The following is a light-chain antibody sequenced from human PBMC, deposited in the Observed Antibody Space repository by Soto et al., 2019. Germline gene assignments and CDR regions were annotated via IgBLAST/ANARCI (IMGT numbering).Light chain of an antibody. Sequence: DIQMTQPPSTLSGPVGDRVTITCRASQGIGSSLNWYQQIPGKAPKLLIYSAPLLQSWVPSRFSGSGSGTDFTLTLSSLQPEDFATYYCQHSYSTPPTFGLGTKVDIK. V-gene: IGKV1-39*01. CDR2: SAP. CDR1: QGIGSS. CDR3: QHSYSTPPT. J-gene: IGKJ1*01.